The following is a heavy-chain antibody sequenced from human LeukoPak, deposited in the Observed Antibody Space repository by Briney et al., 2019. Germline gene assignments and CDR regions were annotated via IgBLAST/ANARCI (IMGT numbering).Heavy chain of an antibody. V-gene: IGHV1-2*02. CDR1: GYTFTGYY. CDR2: INPNSGGT. Sequence: ASVKVSCKASGYTFTGYYMHWVRQAPGQGLEWMGWINPNSGGTNYAQKFQGRVTMTRDTSISTAYMELSRLRSDDTAVYYCARGYYGSGSYYNPPYYYYGMDVWGQGTTVTISS. J-gene: IGHJ6*02. CDR3: ARGYYGSGSYYNPPYYYYGMDV. D-gene: IGHD3-10*01.